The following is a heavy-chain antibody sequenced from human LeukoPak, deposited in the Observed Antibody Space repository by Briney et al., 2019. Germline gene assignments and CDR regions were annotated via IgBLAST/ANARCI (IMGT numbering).Heavy chain of an antibody. J-gene: IGHJ6*02. Sequence: GGSLRLSCAASGFTFSSYGMHWVRQAPGKGLEWVAVISCDGSNKYYADSVKGRFTISRDNSKNTLYLQMNSLRAEDTAVYYCALLGYCSSTSCHPSYYYGMDVWGQGTTVTVSS. CDR2: ISCDGSNK. CDR1: GFTFSSYG. V-gene: IGHV3-30*03. D-gene: IGHD2-2*01. CDR3: ALLGYCSSTSCHPSYYYGMDV.